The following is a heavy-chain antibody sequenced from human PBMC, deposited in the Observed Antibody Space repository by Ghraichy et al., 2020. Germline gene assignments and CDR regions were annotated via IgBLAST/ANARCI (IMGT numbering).Heavy chain of an antibody. D-gene: IGHD5-24*01. V-gene: IGHV3-23*01. Sequence: GGSLRLSCAASGFTFSNYAMSWVRQAPGQGLEWVSAFSGSGDNTYYADSVKGRFTISRDNSKNTLYLQMNSLRAEDTAVYYCAKDRKMATIAHDAFDIWGQGTLVTVSS. CDR1: GFTFSNYA. CDR3: AKDRKMATIAHDAFDI. CDR2: FSGSGDNT. J-gene: IGHJ3*02.